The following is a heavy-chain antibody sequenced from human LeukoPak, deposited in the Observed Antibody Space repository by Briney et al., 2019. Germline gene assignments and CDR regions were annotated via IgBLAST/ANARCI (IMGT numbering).Heavy chain of an antibody. CDR1: GASISSYY. V-gene: IGHV4-59*01. CDR2: IYYGGST. J-gene: IGHJ4*02. D-gene: IGHD3-3*01. Sequence: PSETLFLTCTVSGASISSYYWSWIRQPPGKGLEWIGYIYYGGSTNYNPSLKSRVTISGDTSKNQLSLKLMSVTAAVTAVYYCARGSDYGDYWGQGTLVTVSS. CDR3: ARGSDYGDY.